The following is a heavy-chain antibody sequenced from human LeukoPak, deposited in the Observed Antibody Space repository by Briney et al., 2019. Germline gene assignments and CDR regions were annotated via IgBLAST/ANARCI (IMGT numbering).Heavy chain of an antibody. D-gene: IGHD5-24*01. CDR1: GGSISSYY. CDR2: IYYSGST. V-gene: IGHV4-59*01. CDR3: ARDQGYNAFDI. J-gene: IGHJ3*02. Sequence: SETLSLTCTVSGGSISSYYWSWIRQPPGEGLEWIGYIYYSGSTSYNPSLKSRVTISVDTSKNQFSLRLSSVTAADTAVYYCARDQGYNAFDIWGQGTMVTVSS.